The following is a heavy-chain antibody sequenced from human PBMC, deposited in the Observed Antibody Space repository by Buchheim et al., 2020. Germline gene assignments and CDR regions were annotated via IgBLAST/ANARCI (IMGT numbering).Heavy chain of an antibody. V-gene: IGHV4-39*01. Sequence: QLQLQEPGPGLVKPSETLSLTCTVSGGSISSSSYYWGWIRQPPGKGLEWIGSIYYSGSTYYNPSLKSRVTISVDTSKNQFSLKLSSVTAADTAVYYCARHVPHQEWLHDYWGQGTL. D-gene: IGHD3-3*01. CDR1: GGSISSSSYY. CDR2: IYYSGST. J-gene: IGHJ4*02. CDR3: ARHVPHQEWLHDY.